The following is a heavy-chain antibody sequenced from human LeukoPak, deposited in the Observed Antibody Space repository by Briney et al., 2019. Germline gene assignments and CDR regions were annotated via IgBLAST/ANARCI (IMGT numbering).Heavy chain of an antibody. CDR3: ARDGYRSSTSCYSKVYYYYYYMDV. J-gene: IGHJ6*03. Sequence: ASVKVSCKASGYTFTSYGISWVRQAPGQGLEWMGWISAYNGNTNYAQKLQGRVTMTTDTSTSTAYMELRSLRSDDTAVYYCARDGYRSSTSCYSKVYYYYYYMDVWGKGTTVTVSS. D-gene: IGHD2-2*03. CDR2: ISAYNGNT. CDR1: GYTFTSYG. V-gene: IGHV1-18*01.